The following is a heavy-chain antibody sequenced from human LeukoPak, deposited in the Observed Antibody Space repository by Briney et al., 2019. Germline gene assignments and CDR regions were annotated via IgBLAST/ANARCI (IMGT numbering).Heavy chain of an antibody. CDR1: GFTFSSYA. J-gene: IGHJ4*02. CDR3: VRTNYYDRPLDY. Sequence: GGSLRLSCAASGFTFSSYAMSWVRQAPGKGLEWVSAISGSGGSTYYADTVKGRFTISRDNSKNTLNLQMSSLRAEDTAVYYCVRTNYYDRPLDYWGQGTLVTVSS. CDR2: ISGSGGST. D-gene: IGHD3-22*01. V-gene: IGHV3-23*01.